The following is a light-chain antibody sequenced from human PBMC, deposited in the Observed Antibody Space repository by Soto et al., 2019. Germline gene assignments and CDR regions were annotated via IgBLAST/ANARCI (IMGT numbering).Light chain of an antibody. J-gene: IGLJ1*01. CDR1: SSNIGNNY. V-gene: IGLV1-51*02. CDR3: GTWHSSLSFYV. CDR2: ENN. Sequence: QSVLTQPPSVSAAPGQKVTLSCSGSSSNIGNNYVSWYQQLPGTAPKLLIYENNKRPSGIPDRFSGSKSGTSATLGITGLQTGDEADYYCGTWHSSLSFYVFGTGTKVTVL.